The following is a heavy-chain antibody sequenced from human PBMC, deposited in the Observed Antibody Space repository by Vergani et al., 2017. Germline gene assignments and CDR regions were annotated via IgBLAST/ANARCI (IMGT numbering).Heavy chain of an antibody. D-gene: IGHD2-21*02. CDR1: GGTFSSYA. CDR2: IIPIFGTA. CDR3: ARDVRYCGGDCYLPHWYFDL. V-gene: IGHV1-69*01. Sequence: QVQLVQSGAEVKKPGSSVKVSCKASGGTFSSYAISWVRQAPGQGLEWMGGIIPIFGTANYAQKFQGRVTITADESTSTAYMELISLRSEDTAVYYCARDVRYCGGDCYLPHWYFDLWGRGTLVTVSS. J-gene: IGHJ2*01.